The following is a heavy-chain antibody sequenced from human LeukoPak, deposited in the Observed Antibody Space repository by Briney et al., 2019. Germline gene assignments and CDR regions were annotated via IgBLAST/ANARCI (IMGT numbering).Heavy chain of an antibody. V-gene: IGHV3-49*04. Sequence: GGSLRLSCKSSGFTFGDYAMHWVRQAPGKGLEWVGFISSKAHGGTTEYAASVKGRSTISRDDSKSTAYLQMNSLKTEDTAVYYCTRDFSDWGQGTLVTVSS. CDR1: GFTFGDYA. J-gene: IGHJ4*02. CDR2: ISSKAHGGTT. CDR3: TRDFSD.